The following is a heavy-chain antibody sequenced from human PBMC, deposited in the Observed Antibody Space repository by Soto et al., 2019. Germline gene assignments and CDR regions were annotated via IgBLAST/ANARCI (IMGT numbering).Heavy chain of an antibody. V-gene: IGHV1-69*08. Sequence: QVQLVQSGAAVKKPGSSVKVSCKASGGTFSSYTISWVRQAPGQGLEWMGRIIPILGIANYAQKFQGRVTITADKSTSTAYMELSSLRSEDTAVYYCARDVPPVVVVAATYGMDVWGQGTTVTVSS. J-gene: IGHJ6*02. CDR1: GGTFSSYT. CDR3: ARDVPPVVVVAATYGMDV. D-gene: IGHD2-15*01. CDR2: IIPILGIA.